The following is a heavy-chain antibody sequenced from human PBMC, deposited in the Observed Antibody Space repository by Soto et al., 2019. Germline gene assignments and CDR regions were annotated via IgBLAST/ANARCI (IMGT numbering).Heavy chain of an antibody. CDR2: IIPIFGTA. CDR1: GGTFSSYA. V-gene: IGHV1-69*01. D-gene: IGHD2-15*01. Sequence: QVQLVQSGAEVKKPGSSVKVSCKASGGTFSSYAISWVRQAPGQGLEWMGGIIPIFGTANYAQKFQGRVTITADESTSTAYMELSSVRSEDTAVYYCARARYCSGGSCYPGYYYYGMDVWGQGTTVTVSS. J-gene: IGHJ6*02. CDR3: ARARYCSGGSCYPGYYYYGMDV.